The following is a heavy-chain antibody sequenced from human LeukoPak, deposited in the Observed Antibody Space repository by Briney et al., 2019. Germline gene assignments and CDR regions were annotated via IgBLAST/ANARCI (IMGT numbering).Heavy chain of an antibody. Sequence: PGGPLRLSCTASGFPFSSYAMHWVRQAPGKGLEYVSAISTNGGSTYYANSVKGRFAISRDNSKNTLYLQMGSLRAEDMAVYYCARWGSTSCYDFWGQGTLVTVSS. CDR1: GFPFSSYA. D-gene: IGHD2-2*01. J-gene: IGHJ4*02. V-gene: IGHV3-64*01. CDR2: ISTNGGST. CDR3: ARWGSTSCYDF.